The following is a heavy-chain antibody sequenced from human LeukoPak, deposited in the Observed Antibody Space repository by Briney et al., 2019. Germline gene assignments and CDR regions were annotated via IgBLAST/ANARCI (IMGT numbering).Heavy chain of an antibody. Sequence: AGGSLRLSCAASGFTFSSYGMHWVRQAPGKGLEWVAFIRYDGSNKYYADSVKGRFTISRDNSKNTLYLQMNSLRAEDTAVYYCAKALYYYDSSGYPWAFDIWGQGTMVTVSS. CDR3: AKALYYYDSSGYPWAFDI. CDR2: IRYDGSNK. J-gene: IGHJ3*02. D-gene: IGHD3-22*01. V-gene: IGHV3-30*02. CDR1: GFTFSSYG.